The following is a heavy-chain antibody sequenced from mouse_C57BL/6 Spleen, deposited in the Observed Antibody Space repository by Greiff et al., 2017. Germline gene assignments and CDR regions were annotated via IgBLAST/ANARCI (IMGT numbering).Heavy chain of an antibody. V-gene: IGHV5-9*01. CDR3: AKLFYFDY. CDR1: GFTFSSYT. J-gene: IGHJ2*01. Sequence: EVNVVESGGGLVKPGGSLKLSCAASGFTFSSYTMSWVRQTPEKRLEWVATISGGGGNTYYPDSVKGRFTISRDNAKNTLYLQMSSLRSEDSALYYCAKLFYFDYWGQGTTLTVS. CDR2: ISGGGGNT.